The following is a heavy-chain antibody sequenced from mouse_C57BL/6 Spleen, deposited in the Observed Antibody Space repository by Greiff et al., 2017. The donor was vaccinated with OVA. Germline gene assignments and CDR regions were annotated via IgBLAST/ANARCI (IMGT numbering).Heavy chain of an antibody. J-gene: IGHJ2*01. V-gene: IGHV1-47*01. CDR3: SRGGSIYSNFPSFDY. CDR2: FHPYNDDT. D-gene: IGHD2-5*01. Sequence: QVQLQQSGAELVKPGASVKMSCKASGYTFTTYPIEWMKQNHGKSLEWIGNFHPYNDDTKYNEKFKGKATLTVEKSSSTFYLELSRLTSDDSAVYYCSRGGSIYSNFPSFDYWGQGTTLTVSA. CDR1: GYTFTTYP.